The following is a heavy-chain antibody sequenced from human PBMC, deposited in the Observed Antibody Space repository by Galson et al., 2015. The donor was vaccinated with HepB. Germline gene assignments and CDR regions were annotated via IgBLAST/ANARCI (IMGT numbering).Heavy chain of an antibody. Sequence: SLRLSCAASGFTFSDYYMSWIRQAPGKGLEWVSYISSSGSTIYYADSVKGRFTISRDNSKNTLYLQMNSLRAEDTAVYYCAKGGFGNGKVGATPDYWGQGTLVTVSS. J-gene: IGHJ4*02. V-gene: IGHV3-11*04. CDR1: GFTFSDYY. CDR3: AKGGFGNGKVGATPDY. D-gene: IGHD1-26*01. CDR2: ISSSGSTI.